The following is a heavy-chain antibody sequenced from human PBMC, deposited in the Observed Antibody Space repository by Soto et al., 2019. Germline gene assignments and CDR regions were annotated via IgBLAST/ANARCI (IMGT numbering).Heavy chain of an antibody. CDR2: IYHSGSV. J-gene: IGHJ5*02. D-gene: IGHD3-10*01. CDR3: ARDVDYGSGSFWFDP. V-gene: IGHV4-59*01. CDR1: GGSISSYY. Sequence: QVQLQASGPGLVKPSETLSLTCTVSGGSISSYYWSWIRLPPGKGLEWIGHIYHSGSVSYNPSLTSRVHISVDTSRTRFSLRLTSVTAADTAVYYCARDVDYGSGSFWFDPWGQGTLVTVSS.